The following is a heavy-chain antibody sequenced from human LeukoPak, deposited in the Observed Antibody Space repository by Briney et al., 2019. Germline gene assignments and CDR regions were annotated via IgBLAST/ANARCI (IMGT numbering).Heavy chain of an antibody. D-gene: IGHD5-12*01. Sequence: TSETLSLTCTVSGGSISSGGYYWSWIRQHPGKGLEWIGYVDYSGRTYDNPSLKSRFTISVDTSKTQFSLNLSSVTAADTAVYYCARSRAYDYHFDNWGQGTLVTVSS. J-gene: IGHJ4*02. CDR2: VDYSGRT. CDR3: ARSRAYDYHFDN. V-gene: IGHV4-31*02. CDR1: GGSISSGGYY.